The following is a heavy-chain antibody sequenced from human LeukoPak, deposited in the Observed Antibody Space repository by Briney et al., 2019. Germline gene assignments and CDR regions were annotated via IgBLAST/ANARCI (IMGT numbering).Heavy chain of an antibody. CDR3: ARSYCSSHRCVNNWFDP. J-gene: IGHJ5*02. CDR1: GYTFSTCS. D-gene: IGHD4-11*01. CDR2: MTAHDGYT. V-gene: IGHV1-18*01. Sequence: ASVKVSCKASGYTFSTCSSSWLRRAPGQAPEWVVWMTAHDGYTKSPQKYQGRVIMTADTSTTTAYLEVRSRTSNDTAVNFCARSYCSSHRCVNNWFDPWGQGTLVTVSS.